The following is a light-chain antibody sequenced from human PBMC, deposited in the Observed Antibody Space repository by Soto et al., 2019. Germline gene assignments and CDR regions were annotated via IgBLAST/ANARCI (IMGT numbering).Light chain of an antibody. CDR1: SSDVGGYNY. Sequence: QSALTQPASVSGSPGQLITISCTGTSSDVGGYNYVSWYQQHPGKAPKLMIYDVTNRPSGVSNRFSGSKSGNTASLTISGLQAEDEADYYCSSYTSSSTPLVFGGGTKLTVL. CDR3: SSYTSSSTPLV. J-gene: IGLJ3*02. CDR2: DVT. V-gene: IGLV2-14*01.